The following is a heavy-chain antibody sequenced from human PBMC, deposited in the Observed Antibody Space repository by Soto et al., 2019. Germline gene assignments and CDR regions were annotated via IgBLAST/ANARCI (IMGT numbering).Heavy chain of an antibody. D-gene: IGHD2-15*01. CDR1: GGSISSRNYY. J-gene: IGHJ4*02. CDR3: ASSGYCSGGTCHPYYFDY. CDR2: IYYSGST. V-gene: IGHV4-39*01. Sequence: QLQLQESGPGLVKPSETLSLTCTVSGGSISSRNYYWGWIRQPPGKGLEWIGSIYYSGSTYYNPSLKSRVTISVDTSKNQFSLKLSSVTAADTAVYYCASSGYCSGGTCHPYYFDYWGQGTLVTVSS.